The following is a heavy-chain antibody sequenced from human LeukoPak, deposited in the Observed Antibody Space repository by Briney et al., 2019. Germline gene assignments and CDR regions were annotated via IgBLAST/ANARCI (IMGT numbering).Heavy chain of an antibody. Sequence: PGGSLRLSCAASGFTFGSYWMSWVRQAPGKGLEWVANIKQDGSEKYYVDSVKGRFTISRDNAKNSLYLQMNSLRAEDTAVYYCAREKSTSSLPGRYWGQGTLVTVSS. D-gene: IGHD2-2*01. CDR2: IKQDGSEK. CDR1: GFTFGSYW. J-gene: IGHJ4*02. V-gene: IGHV3-7*01. CDR3: AREKSTSSLPGRY.